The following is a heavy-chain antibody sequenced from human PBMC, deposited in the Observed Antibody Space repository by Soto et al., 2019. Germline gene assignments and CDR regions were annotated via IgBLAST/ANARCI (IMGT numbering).Heavy chain of an antibody. Sequence: ETLSLTCAVYGGSFSGYYWSWIRQPPGKGLEWIGEINHSGSTNYNPSLKSRVTISVDTSKNQFSLKLSSVTAADTAVYYCARVRVQLLSLYYYYGMDVWGQGTTVTVSS. CDR3: ARVRVQLLSLYYYYGMDV. CDR2: INHSGST. V-gene: IGHV4-34*01. D-gene: IGHD2-2*01. J-gene: IGHJ6*02. CDR1: GGSFSGYY.